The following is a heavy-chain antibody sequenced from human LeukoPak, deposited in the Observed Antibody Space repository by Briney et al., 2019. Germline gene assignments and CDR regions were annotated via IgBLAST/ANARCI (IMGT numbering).Heavy chain of an antibody. V-gene: IGHV1-2*02. CDR2: INPNSGGT. J-gene: IGHJ4*02. CDR1: GYTFTGYY. Sequence: GASVKVSCKASGYTFTGYYMHWVRQAPGQGLEWMGWINPNSGGTNYAQKFQGRVTMTRDTSISTAYMELSRLRSDDTAVYYCARDPFNRDFWSGYFVGDYFDYWGQGTLVTVSS. D-gene: IGHD3-3*01. CDR3: ARDPFNRDFWSGYFVGDYFDY.